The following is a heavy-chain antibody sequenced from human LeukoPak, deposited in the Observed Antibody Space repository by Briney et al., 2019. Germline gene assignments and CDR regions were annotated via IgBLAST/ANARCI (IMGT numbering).Heavy chain of an antibody. CDR2: FYYSGST. Sequence: PSETLSLTCTVSGGSISSYYWSWIRQPPGKGLEWIGYFYYSGSTNYNPSLKSRVTISVDTSKNQFSLKLSSVTAADTAVYYCARPSGYCSSTSCSLGYFDLWGRGTLVTVSS. CDR1: GGSISSYY. CDR3: ARPSGYCSSTSCSLGYFDL. V-gene: IGHV4-59*01. J-gene: IGHJ2*01. D-gene: IGHD2-2*01.